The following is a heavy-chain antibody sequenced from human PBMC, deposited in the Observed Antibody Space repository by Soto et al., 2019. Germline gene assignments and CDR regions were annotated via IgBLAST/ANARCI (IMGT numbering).Heavy chain of an antibody. Sequence: GESLKISCXGSGYSFTSYWTGGVRKMPGKGLEWMGIIYPADSHTRYSPSSQGQVTISGDKSIRPAYLHWITLKASDTAMYYCARHLYSSGWYGAFDIWGQGTMVPVSS. CDR1: GYSFTSYW. CDR3: ARHLYSSGWYGAFDI. J-gene: IGHJ3*02. V-gene: IGHV5-51*01. CDR2: IYPADSHT. D-gene: IGHD6-19*01.